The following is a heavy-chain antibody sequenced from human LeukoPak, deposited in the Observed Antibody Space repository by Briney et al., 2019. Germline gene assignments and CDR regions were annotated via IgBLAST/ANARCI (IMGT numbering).Heavy chain of an antibody. CDR2: MNPDNGVA. D-gene: IGHD6-19*01. CDR1: GYTFTTFY. CDR3: ARDRSSGWDIYYYYYMDV. V-gene: IGHV1-2*02. Sequence: ASVKVSCKASGYTFTTFYMHWVRQAPGQGLAWMGWMNPDNGVANYAQNFQGRVTMTRDTSINTAYMELRSLRSDDTAVYYCARDRSSGWDIYYYYYMDVWGKGTTVTISS. J-gene: IGHJ6*03.